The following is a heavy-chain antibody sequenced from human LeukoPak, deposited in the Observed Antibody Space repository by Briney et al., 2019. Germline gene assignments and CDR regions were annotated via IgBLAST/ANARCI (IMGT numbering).Heavy chain of an antibody. CDR1: GGSFSGYY. Sequence: SETLSLTCAVYGGSFSGYYWSWIRQPPGKGLEWIGEIYHSGSTNYNPSLKSRVTISVDKSKHQFSLNLTSVTAADTAVYYCASNTGTVFDYWGQGALVTVSS. V-gene: IGHV4-34*01. J-gene: IGHJ4*02. CDR2: IYHSGST. CDR3: ASNTGTVFDY. D-gene: IGHD7-27*01.